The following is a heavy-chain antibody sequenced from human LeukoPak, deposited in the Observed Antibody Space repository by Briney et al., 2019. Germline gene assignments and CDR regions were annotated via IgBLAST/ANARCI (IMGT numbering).Heavy chain of an antibody. V-gene: IGHV1-18*01. Sequence: ASVKVSCKTSGYSSSNYGIVWVRQAPGQGLEWMGWISAKNGNTKNSQKVQGRVTMTTDPSTGTAYLDLTSLRADDTAVYYCARASDISWPFENWGQGTLVLVSS. D-gene: IGHD6-13*01. CDR3: ARASDISWPFEN. CDR2: ISAKNGNT. J-gene: IGHJ1*01. CDR1: GYSSSNYG.